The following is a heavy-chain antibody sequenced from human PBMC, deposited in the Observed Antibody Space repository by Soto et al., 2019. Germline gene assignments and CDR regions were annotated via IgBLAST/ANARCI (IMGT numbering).Heavy chain of an antibody. D-gene: IGHD3-22*01. CDR1: GASITHYY. CDR2: FSSTGST. J-gene: IGHJ4*02. Sequence: SETLSLTCAVSGASITHYYWNWIRQSPGKGLEWIVSFSSTGSTNYNPSLKSRVTISVDTSKNQFSLKLSSVTAADTAVYYCARGSRERRKDYYDTSGYYQDMYYFDYWGQGTLVTVSS. V-gene: IGHV4-59*12. CDR3: ARGSRERRKDYYDTSGYYQDMYYFDY.